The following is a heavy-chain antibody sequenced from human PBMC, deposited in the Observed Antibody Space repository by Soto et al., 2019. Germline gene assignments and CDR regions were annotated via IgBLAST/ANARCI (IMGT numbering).Heavy chain of an antibody. J-gene: IGHJ4*02. CDR1: GLNFDDFA. Sequence: EVQLVESGGRLVQPDRSLRLSCVGTGLNFDDFAMHWVRQAPGKGLEWVSGITWNSRVLAYADSVKGRFTISRDNARNSLYLQMDSLRDEDTALYYCAKGRYDFWSPYYFDSWGQGTLVTVSS. V-gene: IGHV3-9*01. CDR2: ITWNSRVL. CDR3: AKGRYDFWSPYYFDS. D-gene: IGHD3-3*01.